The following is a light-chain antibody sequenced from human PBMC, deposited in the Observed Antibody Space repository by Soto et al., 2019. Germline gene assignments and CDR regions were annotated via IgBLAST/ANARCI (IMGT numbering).Light chain of an antibody. CDR2: AAS. CDR3: QQSYSTLRT. J-gene: IGKJ1*01. Sequence: DIQMTQSPSSLSASVGDRATITCRASQSISSYLNWYQQKPGTAPKLLIYAASSLQSGVPSRFSGSGSGTDFTLTISSLQPEDFATYYCQQSYSTLRTFGQGTKVDIK. CDR1: QSISSY. V-gene: IGKV1-39*01.